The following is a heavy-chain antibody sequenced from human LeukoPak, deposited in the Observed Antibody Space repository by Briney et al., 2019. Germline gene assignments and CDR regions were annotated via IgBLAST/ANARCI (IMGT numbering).Heavy chain of an antibody. D-gene: IGHD6-6*01. J-gene: IGHJ4*02. Sequence: PGGSLRLSCAASGFTFSSVGMSWVRQAPGKGLEWVSAITDSGGNTYHADSVKGRFTISRDNSKNTLFLQMNSLRVEDTAVYYCAKGSSSSRPYYFDYWGQGTLVTVSS. CDR1: GFTFSSVG. CDR3: AKGSSSSRPYYFDY. CDR2: ITDSGGNT. V-gene: IGHV3-23*01.